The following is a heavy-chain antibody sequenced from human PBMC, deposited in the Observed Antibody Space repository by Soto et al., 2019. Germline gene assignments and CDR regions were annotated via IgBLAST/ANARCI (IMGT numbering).Heavy chain of an antibody. V-gene: IGHV4-31*03. CDR3: ARFPLGLKMYYFDY. J-gene: IGHJ4*02. CDR1: GGSISSGGYY. CDR2: IYYSGST. Sequence: QVQLQESGPGLVKPSQTLSLTCTVSGGSISSGGYYWSWIRQHPGKGLEWIGYIYYSGSTYYNPSLKSRVTISVDTSKNQFSLKLSSVTAADTSVYYCARFPLGLKMYYFDYWGQGTLVTVSS. D-gene: IGHD3-16*01.